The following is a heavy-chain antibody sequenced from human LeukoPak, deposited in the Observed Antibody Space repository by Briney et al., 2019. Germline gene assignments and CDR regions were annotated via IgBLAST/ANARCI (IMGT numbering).Heavy chain of an antibody. CDR1: GGSISSYY. V-gene: IGHV4-4*07. J-gene: IGHJ6*02. D-gene: IGHD4-17*01. CDR3: ARDESTVTTWYYYGMDV. CDR2: IYTSGST. Sequence: PSETLSLTCTVSGGSISSYYWSWIRQPAGKGLEWIGRIYTSGSTNYNPSLKSRVTMSVDTSKNQFSLKLSSVTAADTAVYYCARDESTVTTWYYYGMDVWGQGTTVTVSS.